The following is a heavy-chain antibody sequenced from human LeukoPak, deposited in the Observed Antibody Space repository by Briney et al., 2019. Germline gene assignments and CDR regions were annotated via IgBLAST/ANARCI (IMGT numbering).Heavy chain of an antibody. J-gene: IGHJ4*02. Sequence: PSETLSLTCTVSGGSISSSSYYWGWIRQPPGKGLEWIGSIYYSGSTYYNPSLKSRVTISVDTSKNQFSLKLSSVTAADTAVYYCARSLVVVTAMDYWGQGILVTVSS. CDR2: IYYSGST. V-gene: IGHV4-39*01. CDR3: ARSLVVVTAMDY. CDR1: GGSISSSSYY. D-gene: IGHD2-21*02.